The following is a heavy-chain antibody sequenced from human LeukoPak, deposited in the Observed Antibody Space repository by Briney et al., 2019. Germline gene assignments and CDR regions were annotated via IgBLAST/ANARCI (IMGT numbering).Heavy chain of an antibody. V-gene: IGHV4-59*01. CDR2: IYYSGST. D-gene: IGHD4-23*01. Sequence: PSETLSLTCTVSGGSISSYYWSWIRQPPGKGLEWIGYIYYSGSTNYNPSLKSRVTISVDTSKNQFSLKLSSVTAADTAVYYCARVRDPYGGNPIDYWGQGTLVTVSS. CDR3: ARVRDPYGGNPIDY. J-gene: IGHJ4*02. CDR1: GGSISSYY.